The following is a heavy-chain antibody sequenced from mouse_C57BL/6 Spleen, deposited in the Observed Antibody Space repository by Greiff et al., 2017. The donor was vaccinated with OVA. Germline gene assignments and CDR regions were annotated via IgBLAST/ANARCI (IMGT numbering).Heavy chain of an antibody. CDR3: ARSPLIYYDYDAWFAY. J-gene: IGHJ3*01. V-gene: IGHV1-22*01. CDR2: INPNNGGT. CDR1: GYTFTDYN. Sequence: EVQLQQSGPELVKPGASVKMSCKASGYTFTDYNMHWVKQSHGKSLEWIGYINPNNGGTSYNQKFKGKATLTVNKSSSTAYMELRSLTSEDSAVYYCARSPLIYYDYDAWFAYWGQGTLVTVSA. D-gene: IGHD2-4*01.